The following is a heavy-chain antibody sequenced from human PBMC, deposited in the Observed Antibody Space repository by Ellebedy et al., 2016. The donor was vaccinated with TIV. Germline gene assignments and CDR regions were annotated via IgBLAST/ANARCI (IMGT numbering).Heavy chain of an antibody. CDR2: ISYHGSDK. CDR1: GFHFNSYA. Sequence: PGGSLRLSCAASGFHFNSYALHWVRQAPGKGLEWVSLISYHGSDKYYADYVKGRFTISRDNSKNTLDLQMNNLRTEDTAVYYCARDPDAFGDQYFDLWGQGTLVIVSS. V-gene: IGHV3-30*04. J-gene: IGHJ5*01. D-gene: IGHD3-10*01. CDR3: ARDPDAFGDQYFDL.